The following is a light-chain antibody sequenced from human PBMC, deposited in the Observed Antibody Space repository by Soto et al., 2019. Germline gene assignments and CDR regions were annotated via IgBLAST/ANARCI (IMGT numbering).Light chain of an antibody. V-gene: IGKV1-17*01. CDR3: LQHKSYPRT. Sequence: IQLTQSPSSLSASVGDRVTLTCRASQDIRNALGWFQQKPGRAPKSLIFAASNLQGGVPSRFSGSGAGTEFTLTISSLQAEDLATYYCLQHKSYPRTFDQGTKVDIK. J-gene: IGKJ1*01. CDR1: QDIRNA. CDR2: AAS.